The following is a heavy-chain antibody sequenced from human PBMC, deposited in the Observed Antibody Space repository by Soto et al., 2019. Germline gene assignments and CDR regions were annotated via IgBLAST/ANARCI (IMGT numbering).Heavy chain of an antibody. D-gene: IGHD3-22*01. Sequence: GASLRLSCAASGFTFSYYYMSWIRQAPGKGLEWVSYISSSGSSVSIICYADSVKGRFTISRDNAKNSPYLQMNSLRAEDTAVYYCARDLGYFASDGYFDYWGQGDLVTVSS. J-gene: IGHJ4*02. CDR3: ARDLGYFASDGYFDY. CDR2: ISSSGSSVSII. CDR1: GFTFSYYY. V-gene: IGHV3-11*01.